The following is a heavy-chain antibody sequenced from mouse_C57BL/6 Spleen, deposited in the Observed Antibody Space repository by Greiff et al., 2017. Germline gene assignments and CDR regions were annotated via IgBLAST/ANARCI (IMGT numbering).Heavy chain of an antibody. V-gene: IGHV1-4*01. Sequence: VQLQQSGAELARPGASVKMSCKASGYTFTSYTMHWVKQRPGQGLEWIGYINPSSGYTKYNQKFKDKATLTADKSSSTAYMQLSSLTSEDSAVYYCGRGALADYWGQGTTLTVSS. CDR3: GRGALADY. CDR2: INPSSGYT. J-gene: IGHJ2*01. CDR1: GYTFTSYT. D-gene: IGHD1-3*01.